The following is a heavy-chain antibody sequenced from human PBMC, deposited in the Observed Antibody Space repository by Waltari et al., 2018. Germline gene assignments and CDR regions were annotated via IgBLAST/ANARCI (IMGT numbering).Heavy chain of an antibody. D-gene: IGHD3-3*01. CDR2: IWYDGSSE. CDR3: ARDPGPEWLPQNWFDP. CDR1: GFTFSNYG. Sequence: VQLVESGGGVVQPGRSLRLSCAASGFTFSNYGMHWVRQAPGKGLELLAVIWYDGSSEYYADSVKGRFTISRDNAKNTLYLQMNSLRAEDTAVYYCARDPGPEWLPQNWFDPWGQGTLVTVSS. V-gene: IGHV3-33*01. J-gene: IGHJ5*02.